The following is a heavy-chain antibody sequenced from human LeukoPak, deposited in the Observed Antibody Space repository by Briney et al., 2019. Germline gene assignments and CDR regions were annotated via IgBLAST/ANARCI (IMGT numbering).Heavy chain of an antibody. CDR3: ARRPGDCSGGSCHFDY. J-gene: IGHJ4*02. Sequence: ASVKVSCKASGYTFTGYYMHWVRQAPGQGPEWMGRINPNSGGTNYAQKFQGRVTMTRDTSISTAYMELSRLRSDDTAVYYCARRPGDCSGGSCHFDYWGQGTLVTVSS. D-gene: IGHD2-15*01. V-gene: IGHV1-2*06. CDR2: INPNSGGT. CDR1: GYTFTGYY.